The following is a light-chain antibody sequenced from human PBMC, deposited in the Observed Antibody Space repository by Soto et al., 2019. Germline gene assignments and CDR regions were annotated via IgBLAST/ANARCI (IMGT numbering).Light chain of an antibody. J-gene: IGLJ1*01. Sequence: QSVLTQPASVSGSPGQSITISCTGTSSDVGNYNYVSWYRQHPGKAPKLMIYEVSNRPSGFSNRFSGSKSGNTASLTISGLQAEDEADYYCSSYAGRNSYVFGTGTKGTVL. CDR1: SSDVGNYNY. CDR2: EVS. V-gene: IGLV2-14*01. CDR3: SSYAGRNSYV.